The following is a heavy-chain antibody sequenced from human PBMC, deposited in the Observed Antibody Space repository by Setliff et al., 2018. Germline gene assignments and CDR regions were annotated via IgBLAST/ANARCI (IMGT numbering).Heavy chain of an antibody. CDR3: ARGGVAATAPNGL. V-gene: IGHV3-11*01. D-gene: IGHD6-13*01. Sequence: LRLSCAASGFSFSDNYMSWIRQAPGKGLEWVAYISSSGISIDYADSVKGRFIISRDNAKNSLSLQMNSLRVEDTALYYCARGGVAATAPNGLWGQGTLVTVSS. CDR2: ISSSGISI. J-gene: IGHJ1*01. CDR1: GFSFSDNY.